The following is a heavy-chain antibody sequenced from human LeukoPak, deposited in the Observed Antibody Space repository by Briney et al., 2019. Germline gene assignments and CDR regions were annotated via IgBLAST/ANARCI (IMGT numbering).Heavy chain of an antibody. CDR3: ARASRRDGYNV. D-gene: IGHD5-24*01. Sequence: GGSLRLSCAASGFPFSSYWMSWVRQAPGKGLEWVANIKQDGSEKYYVDSVKGRFTISRDNAKNSLYLQMNSLGAEDTAVYYCARASRRDGYNVWGQGTLVTVSS. CDR2: IKQDGSEK. J-gene: IGHJ4*02. CDR1: GFPFSSYW. V-gene: IGHV3-7*01.